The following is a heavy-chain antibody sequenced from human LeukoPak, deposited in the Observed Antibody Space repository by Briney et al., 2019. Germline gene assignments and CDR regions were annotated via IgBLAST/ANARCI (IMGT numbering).Heavy chain of an antibody. CDR2: ISAGGGST. J-gene: IGHJ4*02. V-gene: IGHV3-23*01. CDR3: AKRVVVAATTYHFDY. CDR1: GFTFSSYA. Sequence: PGGSLRLSCAASGFTFSSYAMSWVRQAPGKGLEWVSVISAGGGSTYYADSVKGRFTISRDSSKNTLYLQMNSLRAEDTVVYYCAKRVVVAATTYHFDYWGQGTLVTVSS. D-gene: IGHD2-15*01.